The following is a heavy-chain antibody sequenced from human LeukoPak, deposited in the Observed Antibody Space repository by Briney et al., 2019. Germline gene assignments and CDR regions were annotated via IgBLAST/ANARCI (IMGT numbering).Heavy chain of an antibody. J-gene: IGHJ4*02. CDR3: ARDWGSGWYYFDY. CDR1: GGSISSYF. Sequence: SETLSLTCTVSGGSISSYFWSWIRQPPGKGLEWIGYIHYSGSTNYNPSLKSRVTISVDTSKNQLSLRLTSVTAADTAVYYCARDWGSGWYYFDYWGQGTLVTVSS. V-gene: IGHV4-59*01. D-gene: IGHD6-19*01. CDR2: IHYSGST.